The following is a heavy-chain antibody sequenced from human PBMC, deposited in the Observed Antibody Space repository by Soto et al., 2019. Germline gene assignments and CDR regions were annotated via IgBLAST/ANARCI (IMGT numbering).Heavy chain of an antibody. CDR1: GLTFSSAW. CDR3: TTVPSGSYYLRGY. D-gene: IGHD3-10*01. J-gene: IGHJ4*02. V-gene: IGHV3-15*01. Sequence: GGSLRLSCAASGLTFSSAWMSWVRQAPGKDLEWVGRIKSKTDGGTTDYAAPVKGRFSISRDDSKNTLYLQMNSLKTEDTAVYYCTTVPSGSYYLRGYWGQGTLVTVSS. CDR2: IKSKTDGGTT.